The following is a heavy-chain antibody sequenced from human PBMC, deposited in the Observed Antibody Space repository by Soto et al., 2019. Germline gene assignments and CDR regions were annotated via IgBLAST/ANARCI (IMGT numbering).Heavy chain of an antibody. CDR1: GYTFNTYF. Sequence: HVQLVQSGGELKKPGASVKVSCNTSGYTFNTYFITWVRQAPGEGLEWMGWISPHNGNTNYAEKFQGRVTMTADTITQTAYMELRNLRIDDTAVYYCARDTGNSFDSWGQGPPVTVSS. CDR2: ISPHNGNT. CDR3: ARDTGNSFDS. J-gene: IGHJ4*02. V-gene: IGHV1-18*01.